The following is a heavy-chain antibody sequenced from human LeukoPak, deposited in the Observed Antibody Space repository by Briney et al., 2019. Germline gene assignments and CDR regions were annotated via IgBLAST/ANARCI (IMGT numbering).Heavy chain of an antibody. J-gene: IGHJ6*04. Sequence: NPGRSLRLSCAASGFTFSSYRMNWVRHAPGKGLEWVSSISSSISYISYADSVKGRFTLSRDNAKNSLYLQMNSLRAEDTVVYNCARDSSIAAVGLGLRYGMDVWSKETTVTVSS. CDR2: ISSSISYI. D-gene: IGHD6-13*01. CDR3: ARDSSIAAVGLGLRYGMDV. V-gene: IGHV3-21*01. CDR1: GFTFSSYR.